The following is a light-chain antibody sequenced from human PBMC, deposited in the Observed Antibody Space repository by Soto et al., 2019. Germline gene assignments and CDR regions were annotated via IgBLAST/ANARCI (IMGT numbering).Light chain of an antibody. CDR2: EVS. Sequence: QSALTQPASVSGSLGQSITISCTGTSSDIGGYKYVSWYQQHPGKAPKLIIFEVSNRPSGVSDRFSGSNSGNTASLTISGLQAEDEADYYCTSYSRYRVQVFGGGTKVTVL. CDR1: SSDIGGYKY. V-gene: IGLV2-14*01. J-gene: IGLJ3*02. CDR3: TSYSRYRVQV.